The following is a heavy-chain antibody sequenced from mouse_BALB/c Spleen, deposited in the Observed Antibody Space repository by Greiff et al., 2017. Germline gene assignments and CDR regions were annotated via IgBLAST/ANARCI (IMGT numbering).Heavy chain of an antibody. Sequence: LQHPGSELVRPGASVKLSCKASGYTFTSYWMHWVKQRPGQGLEWIGNIYPGSGSTNYDEKFKSKATLTVDTSSSTAYMQLSSLTSEDSAVYYCTNGYSGCAYWGEGTLVTVSA. D-gene: IGHD2-3*01. CDR1: GYTFTSYW. CDR3: TNGYSGCAY. V-gene: IGHV1S22*01. CDR2: IYPGSGST. J-gene: IGHJ3*01.